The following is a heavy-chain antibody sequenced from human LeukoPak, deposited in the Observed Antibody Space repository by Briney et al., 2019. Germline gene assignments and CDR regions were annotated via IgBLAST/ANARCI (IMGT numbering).Heavy chain of an antibody. Sequence: SETLSLTCAVYGGSFSGYYWSWIRQPPGKGLEWIGEINHSGSTNYNPSLKSRVTISVDTSKNQFSLKLSSVTAADTAVYYCAREDSRDGYFDYWGQGTLVTVSS. CDR2: INHSGST. J-gene: IGHJ4*02. D-gene: IGHD2-15*01. V-gene: IGHV4-34*01. CDR3: AREDSRDGYFDY. CDR1: GGSFSGYY.